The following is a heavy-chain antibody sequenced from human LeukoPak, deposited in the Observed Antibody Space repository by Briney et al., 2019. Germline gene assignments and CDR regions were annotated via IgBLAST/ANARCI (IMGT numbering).Heavy chain of an antibody. CDR3: ARDLDGGSYGAFNF. V-gene: IGHV1-69*05. CDR2: IIPIFGTA. D-gene: IGHD2-15*01. CDR1: RGTFSSYA. Sequence: GSSVKVSCKASRGTFSSYAISWVRQAPGQGLEWMGGIIPIFGTANYAQKFQGRVTITTDESTSTAYMELSSLRSEDTAVYYCARDLDGGSYGAFNFWGQGTLVTVSS. J-gene: IGHJ4*02.